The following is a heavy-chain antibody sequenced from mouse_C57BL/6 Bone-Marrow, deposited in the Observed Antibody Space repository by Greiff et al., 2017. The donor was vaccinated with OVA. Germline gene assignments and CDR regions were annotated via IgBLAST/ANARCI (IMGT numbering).Heavy chain of an antibody. D-gene: IGHD1-1*01. Sequence: EVKLMESGEGLVKPGGSLKLSCAASGFTFSSYAMSWVRQTPEKRLEWVAYISSGGDYIYYADTVKGRFTISRDNAKNTLYLQMSSLKSEDTAMYYCTRILDAMDYWGQGTSVTVSS. CDR3: TRILDAMDY. V-gene: IGHV5-9-1*02. J-gene: IGHJ4*01. CDR2: ISSGGDYI. CDR1: GFTFSSYA.